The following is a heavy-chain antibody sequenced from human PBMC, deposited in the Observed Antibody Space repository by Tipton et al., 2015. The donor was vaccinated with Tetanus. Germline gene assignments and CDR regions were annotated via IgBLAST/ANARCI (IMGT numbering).Heavy chain of an antibody. CDR2: ISWDGDST. CDR1: GFTFDDYT. J-gene: IGHJ4*02. V-gene: IGHV3-43*01. Sequence: SLRLSCAASGFTFDDYTMHWVRQAPGKGLEWVSLISWDGDSTYYADSMKGRFTISRDNSKNSLYLQMNSLRTEDTALYYCAGLGYERSGSYFDHWGQGTLVTVSS. D-gene: IGHD3-22*01. CDR3: AGLGYERSGSYFDH.